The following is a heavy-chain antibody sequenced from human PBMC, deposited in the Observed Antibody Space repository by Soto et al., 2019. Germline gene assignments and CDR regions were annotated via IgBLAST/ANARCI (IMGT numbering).Heavy chain of an antibody. V-gene: IGHV1-3*01. Sequence: ASVKVSCKASGYTFTSYAMHWVRQAPGQRLEWMGWINAGNGNTKYSQKFQGRVTITRDTSASTAYMELSSLRSEDTAVYYCARTVATSPVGYERDFEYWCQGPLVTVSS. CDR1: GYTFTSYA. J-gene: IGHJ4*02. D-gene: IGHD4-17*01. CDR2: INAGNGNT. CDR3: ARTVATSPVGYERDFEY.